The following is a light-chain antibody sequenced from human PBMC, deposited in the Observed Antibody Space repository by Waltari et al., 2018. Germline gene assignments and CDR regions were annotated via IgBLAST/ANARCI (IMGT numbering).Light chain of an antibody. V-gene: IGKV3D-15*01. CDR1: QSVHRN. CDR2: GVS. CDR3: QQSIQWPYT. J-gene: IGKJ2*01. Sequence: DIAMTQSPATLSLSPGERATLSYRASQSVHRNLAWYQQKPGQPPRLLIYGVSSRATGIPDRFTGSGSGMEFTLTISSLEPEDVGIYHCQQSIQWPYTFGQGTKVEIK.